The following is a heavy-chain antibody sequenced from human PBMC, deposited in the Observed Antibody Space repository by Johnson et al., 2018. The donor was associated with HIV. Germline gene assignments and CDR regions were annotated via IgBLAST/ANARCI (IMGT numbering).Heavy chain of an antibody. CDR1: GFTFSSYA. J-gene: IGHJ3*02. V-gene: IGHV3-30-3*01. Sequence: VQVVESGGGVVQPGRSLRLSCAASGFTFSSYAMHWVRQAPGKGLEWVAVISYDGSNKYYADSVKGRFTISRDNSKNTLYLKMNSLRAEDTALYYCARAGYSNYDRAFDIWGQGTMVTVSS. CDR3: ARAGYSNYDRAFDI. CDR2: ISYDGSNK. D-gene: IGHD4-11*01.